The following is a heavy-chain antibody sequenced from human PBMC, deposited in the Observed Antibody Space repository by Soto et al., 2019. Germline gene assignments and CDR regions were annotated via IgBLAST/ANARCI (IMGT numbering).Heavy chain of an antibody. CDR3: ARLRYSSSWTANIDY. J-gene: IGHJ4*02. CDR1: EFSLCRYT. CDR2: ISSSSSTI. D-gene: IGHD6-13*01. Sequence: SCGASEFSLCRYTTNWVRKNPGKGLEWVSYISSSSSTIYYADSVKGRFTISRDNAKNSLYLQMNSLRAEDTAVYYCARLRYSSSWTANIDYWGQGTPVTVSS. V-gene: IGHV3-48*01.